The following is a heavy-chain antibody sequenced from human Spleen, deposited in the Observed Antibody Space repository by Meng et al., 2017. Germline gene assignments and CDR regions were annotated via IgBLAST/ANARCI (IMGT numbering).Heavy chain of an antibody. V-gene: IGHV3-66*01. CDR3: ARDSNYAFDY. J-gene: IGHJ4*02. Sequence: GESLKISCAASGFTVSSNYMSWVRQAPGKGLEWVSVIYSGGSTYYADSVKGRFTISRDNSKNTLYLQMNSLRAEDTAVYYCARDSNYAFDYWGQGTRVTVSS. CDR2: IYSGGST. D-gene: IGHD4-11*01. CDR1: GFTVSSNY.